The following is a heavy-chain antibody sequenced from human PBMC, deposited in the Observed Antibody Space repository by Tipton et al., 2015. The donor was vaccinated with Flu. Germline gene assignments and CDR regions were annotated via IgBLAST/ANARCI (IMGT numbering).Heavy chain of an antibody. Sequence: LRLSCTVSGGSISSSSHYWGWIRQAPGRGLEWVGSIYYTGYPYYNSSLKSRLAMSIDTSKKQFSLKLNSVTAADTAVYYCARLSLSFNAFDIWGQGTTVIVSS. CDR2: IYYTGYP. V-gene: IGHV4-39*07. J-gene: IGHJ3*02. D-gene: IGHD2/OR15-2a*01. CDR1: GGSISSSSHY. CDR3: ARLSLSFNAFDI.